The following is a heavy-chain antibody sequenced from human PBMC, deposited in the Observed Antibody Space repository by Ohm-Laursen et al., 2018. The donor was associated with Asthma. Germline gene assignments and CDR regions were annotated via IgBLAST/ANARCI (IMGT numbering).Heavy chain of an antibody. Sequence: SSVKVSCKASGGTFSSYAISWVRQAPGQGLEWMGGIIPIFGTANYAQKFQGRVTITADESTSTAYMELSSLRSEDTAVYYCARDSKPNYYDSSGYYSIPDYWGQGTLVTVSS. CDR3: ARDSKPNYYDSSGYYSIPDY. J-gene: IGHJ4*02. CDR1: GGTFSSYA. V-gene: IGHV1-69*01. CDR2: IIPIFGTA. D-gene: IGHD3-22*01.